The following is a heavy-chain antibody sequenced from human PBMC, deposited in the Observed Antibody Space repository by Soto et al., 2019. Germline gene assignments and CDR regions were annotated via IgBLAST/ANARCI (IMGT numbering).Heavy chain of an antibody. CDR2: INPNSGGT. CDR3: ARLNYYYDSSGPRAFDI. V-gene: IGHV1-2*04. Sequence: ASVKVSCKASGYTFTGYYMHWMRQAPGQGLEWMGWINPNSGGTNYAQKFQGWVTMTRDTSISTAYMELSRLRFDDTAVYYCARLNYYYDSSGPRAFDIWGQGTMVTVSS. J-gene: IGHJ3*02. D-gene: IGHD3-22*01. CDR1: GYTFTGYY.